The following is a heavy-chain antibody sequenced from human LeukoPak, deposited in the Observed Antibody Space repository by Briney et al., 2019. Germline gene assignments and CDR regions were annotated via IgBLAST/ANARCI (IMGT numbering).Heavy chain of an antibody. CDR2: MNPNSGNT. D-gene: IGHD3-3*01. J-gene: IGHJ6*02. V-gene: IGHV1-8*01. CDR3: ARVYDFWEPYYYYGMDV. CDR1: GYTFTSYD. Sequence: ASVKVSCKASGYTFTSYDINWVRPATGQGLEWMGWMNPNSGNTGYAQKFQGRVTMTRNTSISTAYMELSSLRSEDTAVYYCARVYDFWEPYYYYGMDVWGQGTTVTVSS.